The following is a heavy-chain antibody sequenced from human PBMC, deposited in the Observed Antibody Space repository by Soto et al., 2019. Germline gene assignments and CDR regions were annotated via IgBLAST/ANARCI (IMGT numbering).Heavy chain of an antibody. V-gene: IGHV3-15*01. Sequence: EVQLVESGGGLVKPGGSLRLSCAASGFTFSNSWMSWVRQAPGKGLAWVGRIKSKPDGGTTDYAAPVKGRFTISRDDSKNTLYLQMNSLKTEYTAVYYCTTDIGWVTTVDYWGQGPMVTVS. CDR1: GFTFSNSW. J-gene: IGHJ4*02. D-gene: IGHD4-17*01. CDR2: IKSKPDGGTT. CDR3: TTDIGWVTTVDY.